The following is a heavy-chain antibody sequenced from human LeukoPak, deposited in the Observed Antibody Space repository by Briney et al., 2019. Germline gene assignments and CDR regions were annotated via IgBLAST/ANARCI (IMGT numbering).Heavy chain of an antibody. Sequence: GGSLRLSCAASGFTFSAHIMDWVRQAPGKGLEWIGRIRKKPNKYTTEYTASVKGRFLISRDDSQDSVFQQMNSLETEDTAVYYCTREGGVGDYTAFDIWGQGTVVTVSS. D-gene: IGHD4-17*01. CDR2: IRKKPNKYTT. CDR1: GFTFSAHI. CDR3: TREGGVGDYTAFDI. J-gene: IGHJ3*02. V-gene: IGHV3-72*01.